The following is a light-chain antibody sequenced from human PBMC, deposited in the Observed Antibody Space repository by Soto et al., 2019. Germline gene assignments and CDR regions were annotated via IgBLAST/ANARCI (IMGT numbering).Light chain of an antibody. V-gene: IGKV3-20*01. J-gene: IGKJ5*01. CDR1: QSVGNSH. CDR3: QQYGNSPPGT. Sequence: ETVLTQSPGTLYFSPGERATLSCRASQSVGNSHVAWYQQRRGLPPRLLIYGASNSATGIPDRFSGSGSGADFTLTISRLEPEDFAVYFCQQYGNSPPGTFGQGTRL. CDR2: GAS.